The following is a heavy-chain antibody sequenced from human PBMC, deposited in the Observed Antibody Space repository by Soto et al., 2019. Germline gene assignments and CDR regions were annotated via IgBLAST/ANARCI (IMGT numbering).Heavy chain of an antibody. CDR3: ARDGIAVAGYYYYGMDV. CDR2: INPNSGST. Sequence: ASVKVSCKASGYTFTGYYMHWVRQAPGQGLEWMGWINPNSGSTNYAQKFQGRVTMTRDTSISTAYMELSRLRSDDTAVYYCARDGIAVAGYYYYGMDVWGQGTTVTVSS. V-gene: IGHV1-2*02. D-gene: IGHD6-19*01. CDR1: GYTFTGYY. J-gene: IGHJ6*02.